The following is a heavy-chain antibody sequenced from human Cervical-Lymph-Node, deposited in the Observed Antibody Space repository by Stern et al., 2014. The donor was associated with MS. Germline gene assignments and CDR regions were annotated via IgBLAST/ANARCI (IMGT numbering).Heavy chain of an antibody. CDR3: ARMVGATGYYYDVDV. CDR1: GVSLSSDGMC. Sequence: QINLKESGPAVVKPTQTLTLTCTFSGVSLSSDGMCVTWTRQPPGKYLEWLALIDWTNEKYDNTFPCNRLTISKDTPKNQVVLTMTNIDPMDTATYYCARMVGATGYYYDVDVWGQGTTVTVSS. J-gene: IGHJ6*02. V-gene: IGHV2-70*01. CDR2: IDWTNEK. D-gene: IGHD1-26*01.